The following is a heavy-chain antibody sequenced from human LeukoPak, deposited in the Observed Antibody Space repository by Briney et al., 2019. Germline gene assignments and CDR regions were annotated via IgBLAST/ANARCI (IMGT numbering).Heavy chain of an antibody. V-gene: IGHV3-15*01. CDR2: IKGKAEGGKT. J-gene: IGHJ4*02. CDR3: TTGTWIQLWLADY. D-gene: IGHD5-18*01. CDR1: GFTFSNAC. Sequence: PGGSLRLSCAASGFTFSNACTSCVRQAPGEGREWVVHIKGKAEGGKTDYAAPVQGRFTISRDDSKNTLYLQMNSLKTEDTAVYYCTTGTWIQLWLADYWGQGTLVTVSS.